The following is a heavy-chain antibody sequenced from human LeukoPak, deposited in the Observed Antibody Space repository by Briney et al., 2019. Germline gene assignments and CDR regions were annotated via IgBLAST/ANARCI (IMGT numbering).Heavy chain of an antibody. CDR2: IYSGGST. CDR1: GFTFSTYN. D-gene: IGHD3-10*01. J-gene: IGHJ4*02. V-gene: IGHV3-66*01. Sequence: GGSLRLSCAASGFTFSTYNMNWVRQAPGKGLEWVSIIYSGGSTFYADSVKGRFTISRDNSKNTLYLQMNSLRAEDTAVYYCAKDLHYGSADYWGQGTLVTVSS. CDR3: AKDLHYGSADY.